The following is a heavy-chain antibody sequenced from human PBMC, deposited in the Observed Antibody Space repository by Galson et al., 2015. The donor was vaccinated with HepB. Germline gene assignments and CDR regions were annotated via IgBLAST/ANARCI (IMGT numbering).Heavy chain of an antibody. J-gene: IGHJ5*02. CDR3: ARERNTNYGWFDP. Sequence: SLRLSCAASGFSFSSNWMTWLRQAPGKGLEWVANIKQDGSEQDYMDSVKGRFTISRDNARNLLYLQMNSLRAEDTAVYYCARERNTNYGWFDPWGQGTLVTVSS. CDR1: GFSFSSNW. CDR2: IKQDGSEQ. D-gene: IGHD1-14*01. V-gene: IGHV3-7*01.